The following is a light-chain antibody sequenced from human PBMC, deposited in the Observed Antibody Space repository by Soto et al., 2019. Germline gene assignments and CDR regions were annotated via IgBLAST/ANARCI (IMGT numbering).Light chain of an antibody. V-gene: IGKV3-11*01. J-gene: IGKJ4*01. CDR1: QSVDNY. CDR3: QQRSNWPLT. Sequence: EIVLTQSPATLSLSPGERVTLSCRASQSVDNYLAWYQQKPGQAPRLLIYDASNRATGVPARFSGSGSGTDFTLAISSLEPEDFAVYFCQQRSNWPLTFGGGTKVDIK. CDR2: DAS.